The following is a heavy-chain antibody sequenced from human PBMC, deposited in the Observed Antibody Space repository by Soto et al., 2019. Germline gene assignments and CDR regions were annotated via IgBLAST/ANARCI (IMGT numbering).Heavy chain of an antibody. V-gene: IGHV4-30-2*01. CDR1: GGSISSGGYS. CDR3: ARCIAAADYGWFDP. J-gene: IGHJ5*02. Sequence: PSETLSLTCAVSGGSISSGGYSWSWIRQPPGKGLEWIGYIYHSGSTYYNPSLKSRVTISVDRSKNQFSLKLSSVTAADTAVYYCARCIAAADYGWFDPWGQGTLVTVSS. CDR2: IYHSGST. D-gene: IGHD6-13*01.